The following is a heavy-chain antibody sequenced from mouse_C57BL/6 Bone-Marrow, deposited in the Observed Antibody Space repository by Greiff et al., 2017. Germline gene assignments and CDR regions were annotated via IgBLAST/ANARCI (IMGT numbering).Heavy chain of an antibody. J-gene: IGHJ4*01. Sequence: EVTLVESGGGLVQSGRSLRLSCATSGFTFSDFYMEWVRPAPGKGLAWIAASSNKAHAYTTEYSASVQGRFLVSRDTSQSILCLQMNALRAEDTAIYYCARDDGIYYGNGAMDDWGQGTSVTVSS. V-gene: IGHV7-1*01. D-gene: IGHD2-1*01. CDR2: SSNKAHAYTT. CDR3: ARDDGIYYGNGAMDD. CDR1: GFTFSDFY.